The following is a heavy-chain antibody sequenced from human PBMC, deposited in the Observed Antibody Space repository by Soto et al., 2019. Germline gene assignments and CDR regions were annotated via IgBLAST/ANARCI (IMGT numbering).Heavy chain of an antibody. D-gene: IGHD3-3*01. Sequence: PSQTLSLTCAISGDSVSSNSGAWHWIRQSPSRGLEWLGRTYYRSQWYYDYSGSMKSRITITPDISKNQFSLHLNSVTPEDTAVYYCARVTIVGVVIGAFDIWGQGTMVTVSS. CDR2: TYYRSQWYY. J-gene: IGHJ3*02. CDR1: GDSVSSNSGA. CDR3: ARVTIVGVVIGAFDI. V-gene: IGHV6-1*01.